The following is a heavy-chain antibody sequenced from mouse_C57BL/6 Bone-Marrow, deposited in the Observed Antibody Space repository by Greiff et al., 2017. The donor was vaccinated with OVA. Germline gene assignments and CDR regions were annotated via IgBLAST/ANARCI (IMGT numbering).Heavy chain of an antibody. Sequence: VQLQQSGPVLVKPGASVKMSCKASGYTFTDYYMNWVKQSHGKSLEWIGVINPYNGGTSYNQKFKGKATLTVDKSSSTAYMELNSLTSEDSAVYYCERHYGSSLWYFDVWGTGTTVTVSS. D-gene: IGHD1-1*01. CDR3: ERHYGSSLWYFDV. CDR2: INPYNGGT. J-gene: IGHJ1*03. CDR1: GYTFTDYY. V-gene: IGHV1-19*01.